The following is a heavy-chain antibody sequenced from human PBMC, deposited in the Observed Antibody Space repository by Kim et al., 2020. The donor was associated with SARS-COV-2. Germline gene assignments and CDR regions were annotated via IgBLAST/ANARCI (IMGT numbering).Heavy chain of an antibody. CDR1: GFTFGDYA. J-gene: IGHJ3*02. Sequence: GGSLRLSCTASGFTFGDYAVSWVRQAPGKGLEWVGFIRSNTYGGTTEYAASVKGRFTISRDDSKSIAYLQMNSLKTEDTAVYYCTRVEWELLRAFDIWGQGTMVTVSS. V-gene: IGHV3-49*04. D-gene: IGHD1-26*01. CDR2: IRSNTYGGTT. CDR3: TRVEWELLRAFDI.